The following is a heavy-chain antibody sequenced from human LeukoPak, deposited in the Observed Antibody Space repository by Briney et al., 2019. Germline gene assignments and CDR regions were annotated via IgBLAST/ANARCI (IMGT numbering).Heavy chain of an antibody. CDR2: IYSSGTT. D-gene: IGHD3-10*01. V-gene: IGHV4-61*02. CDR1: GGSISSDLYY. CDR3: AGGAYGSGSYAKWFDP. J-gene: IGHJ5*02. Sequence: SQTLSLTCTVFGGSISSDLYYWSWIRQPAGKGLEWIGRIYSSGTTNYNPSLKSRVTISIERSKNQVSLMLNSVTAADTAVYYCAGGAYGSGSYAKWFDPWGQGTLVIVSS.